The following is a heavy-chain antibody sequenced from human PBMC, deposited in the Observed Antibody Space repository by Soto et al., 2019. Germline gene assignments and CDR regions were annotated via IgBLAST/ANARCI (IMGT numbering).Heavy chain of an antibody. V-gene: IGHV3-30*18. J-gene: IGHJ5*02. CDR3: AKDNCSGGSCYSWFDP. CDR1: GFTFSSYC. Sequence: GGSLRLSCAASGFTFSSYCMHWVRQAPGKGLEWVAVISYDGSNKYYADSVKGRFTISRDNSKNTLYLQMNSLRAEGTAAYYCAKDNCSGGSCYSWFDPWGQGTLVTVSS. CDR2: ISYDGSNK. D-gene: IGHD2-15*01.